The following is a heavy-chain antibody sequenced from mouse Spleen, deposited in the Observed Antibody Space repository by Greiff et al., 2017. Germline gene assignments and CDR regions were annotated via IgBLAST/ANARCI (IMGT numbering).Heavy chain of an antibody. J-gene: IGHJ2*01. CDR3: ARQGGYGYNYFDY. CDR1: GFTFSSYA. Sequence: EVNLVESGGGLVKPGGSLKLSCAASGFTFSSYAMSWVRQTPEKRLEWVATISSGGSYTYYPDSVKGRFTISRDNAKNTLYLQMSSLRSEDTAMYYCARQGGYGYNYFDYWGQGTTLTVSS. V-gene: IGHV5-9-3*01. CDR2: ISSGGSYT. D-gene: IGHD1-2*01.